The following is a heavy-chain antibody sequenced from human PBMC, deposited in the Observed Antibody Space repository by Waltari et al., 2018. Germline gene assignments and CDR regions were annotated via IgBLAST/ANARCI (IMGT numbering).Heavy chain of an antibody. CDR3: VRDHWGPDY. Sequence: EVHLVESGGGLVQPGGSLRLSCAASGFTFTDYWMSWVRQAPGKGPEWVANIHKDGSEKNYVDYVKGRFTISRDNAKDSVYLQMNSLRADDTAMYYCVRDHWGPDYRGQGTLVTVSS. CDR2: IHKDGSEK. D-gene: IGHD7-27*01. J-gene: IGHJ4*02. CDR1: GFTFTDYW. V-gene: IGHV3-7*01.